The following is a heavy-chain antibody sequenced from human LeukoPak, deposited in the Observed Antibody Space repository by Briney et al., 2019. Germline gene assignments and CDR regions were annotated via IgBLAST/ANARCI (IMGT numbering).Heavy chain of an antibody. Sequence: PSETLSLTCTVSGGSISSYCWSWIRQPPGKGLEWIGYIYYSGSTNYNPSLKSRVTISVDTSKNQFSLKLSSVTAADTAVYYCARDRGGQYSYGREFDYWGQGTLVTVSS. CDR1: GGSISSYC. J-gene: IGHJ4*02. CDR3: ARDRGGQYSYGREFDY. CDR2: IYYSGST. V-gene: IGHV4-59*01. D-gene: IGHD5-18*01.